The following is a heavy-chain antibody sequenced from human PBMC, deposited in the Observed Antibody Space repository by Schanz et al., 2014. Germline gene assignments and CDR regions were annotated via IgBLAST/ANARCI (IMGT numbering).Heavy chain of an antibody. CDR3: ARDGEAAAGCDY. J-gene: IGHJ4*02. D-gene: IGHD6-13*01. CDR1: GYTFTSYY. V-gene: IGHV1-46*03. CDR2: INPSGGST. Sequence: QVQLVQSGVDVKRPGASVRVSCKASGYTFTSYYMHWVRQAPGQGLEWMGIINPSGGSTSYAQKFQGRVTMTRDTSTSTVYMELSSLRSEDTAVYYCARDGEAAAGCDYWGQGTLVTVSS.